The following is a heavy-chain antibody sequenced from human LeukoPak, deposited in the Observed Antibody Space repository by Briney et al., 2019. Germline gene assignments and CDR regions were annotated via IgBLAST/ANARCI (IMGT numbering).Heavy chain of an antibody. V-gene: IGHV3-9*01. CDR3: AKSALVSVRGVIRKSHFDY. D-gene: IGHD3-10*01. J-gene: IGHJ4*02. Sequence: GGSLRLSCAASGFTFDDYAMHWVRQAPGKGLEWVSGISWNSGSIGYADSVKGRFTISRDNAKNSLYLQMNSLRAEDTALYYCAKSALVSVRGVIRKSHFDYWGQGTLVTVSS. CDR2: ISWNSGSI. CDR1: GFTFDDYA.